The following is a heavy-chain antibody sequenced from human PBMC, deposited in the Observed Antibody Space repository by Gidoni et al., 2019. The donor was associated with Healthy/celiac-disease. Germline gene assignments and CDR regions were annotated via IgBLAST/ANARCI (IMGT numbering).Heavy chain of an antibody. CDR3: ARERGSIVVVPADRDWFDP. J-gene: IGHJ5*02. Sequence: VQLVQSGAEVKRPGASVKVSCKASGYTFPSYAMHWVRQAPGQRLEWMGWINAGNGNTKYSQKFQGRVTITRDTSASTAYMELSSLRSEDTAVYYCARERGSIVVVPADRDWFDPWGQGTLVTVSS. CDR1: GYTFPSYA. CDR2: INAGNGNT. D-gene: IGHD2-2*01. V-gene: IGHV1-3*01.